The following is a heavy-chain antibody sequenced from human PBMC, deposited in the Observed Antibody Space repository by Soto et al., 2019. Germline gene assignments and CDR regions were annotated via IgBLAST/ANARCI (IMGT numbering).Heavy chain of an antibody. D-gene: IGHD1-26*01. CDR1: GFTFSSYG. Sequence: GGSLRLSCAASGFTFSSYGMHWVRQAPGKGLEWVAVIWYDGSNKYYADSVKGRFTISRDNSKNTLYLQMNSLGAEDTAVYYCARVGATPEYYYGMDVWGQGTTVTVSS. V-gene: IGHV3-33*01. CDR3: ARVGATPEYYYGMDV. J-gene: IGHJ6*02. CDR2: IWYDGSNK.